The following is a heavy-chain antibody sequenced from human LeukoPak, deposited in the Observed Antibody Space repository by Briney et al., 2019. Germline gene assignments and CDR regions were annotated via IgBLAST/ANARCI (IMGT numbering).Heavy chain of an antibody. CDR3: ATRNWGYNCNDEQAPAVDI. V-gene: IGHV4-30-2*01. CDR1: GGSISRGGYA. Sequence: SETLSLTCTVSGGSISRGGYAWSWIRQPPGKGLEWIGYIYQSGSTSYNPSLKSRVTISVDTSKNQFSLKLSSVTAADTAVYYCATRNWGYNCNDEQAPAVDIWGQGTMVTVSS. D-gene: IGHD1-20*01. J-gene: IGHJ3*02. CDR2: IYQSGST.